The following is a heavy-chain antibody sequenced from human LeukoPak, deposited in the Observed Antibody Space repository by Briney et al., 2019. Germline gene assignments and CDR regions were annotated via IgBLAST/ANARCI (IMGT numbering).Heavy chain of an antibody. Sequence: PSETLSLTCTVSGGSISSGDYYWSWIRQPPGKGLEWIGYIYYSGSTYYNPSLKSRVTISVDTSKNQFSLKLSSVTAADTAVYYCARRSRGFQAGWFDPWGQGTLVTVSS. J-gene: IGHJ5*02. CDR1: GGSISSGDYY. CDR3: ARRSRGFQAGWFDP. D-gene: IGHD3-22*01. CDR2: IYYSGST. V-gene: IGHV4-30-4*01.